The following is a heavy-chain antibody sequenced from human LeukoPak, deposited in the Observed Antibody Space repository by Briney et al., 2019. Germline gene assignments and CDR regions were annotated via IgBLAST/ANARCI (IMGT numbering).Heavy chain of an antibody. CDR2: INWNGGST. CDR3: ARAPTRYFEDASDI. J-gene: IGHJ3*02. V-gene: IGHV3-20*04. CDR1: GFTIDDYG. Sequence: PGGSLRLSCAASGFTIDDYGMNWVRQAPGRGLEWVSGINWNGGSTGYADSVKGRFTISRDNAKNSLYLQMNTLRAEDTAFYYRARAPTRYFEDASDIWGQGTMVTVSS. D-gene: IGHD3-9*01.